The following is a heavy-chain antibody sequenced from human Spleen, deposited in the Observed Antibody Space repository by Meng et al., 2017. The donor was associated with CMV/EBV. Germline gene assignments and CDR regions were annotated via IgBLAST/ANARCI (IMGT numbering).Heavy chain of an antibody. CDR1: GGTFNKYA. J-gene: IGHJ6*02. CDR3: ARALRGFVRDYGMDV. V-gene: IGHV1-69*05. Sequence: SVKVSCKTSGGTFNKYAISWVRQAPGQGLEWIGGIIPIFNTLTYAEKLQGRVTITTDESTSTAYMEVSSLRSEDTAVYYCARALRGFVRDYGMDVWGQGTTVTVSS. CDR2: IIPIFNTL. D-gene: IGHD3-10*01.